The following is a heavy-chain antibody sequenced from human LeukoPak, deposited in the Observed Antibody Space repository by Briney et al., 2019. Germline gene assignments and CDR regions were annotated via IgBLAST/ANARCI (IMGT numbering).Heavy chain of an antibody. J-gene: IGHJ6*04. CDR1: GFTFSTYS. CDR3: ARGGMDIIVVPAGMDV. CDR2: ISSSSTFI. D-gene: IGHD2-2*03. V-gene: IGHV3-21*01. Sequence: GGSLRLFCAASGFTFSTYSMNWVRQAPGKGLEWVSSISSSSTFIFYADSVKGRFTISRDNAKNSLYLQMNSLRAEDTAVYYCARGGMDIIVVPAGMDVWGKGTTVTVSS.